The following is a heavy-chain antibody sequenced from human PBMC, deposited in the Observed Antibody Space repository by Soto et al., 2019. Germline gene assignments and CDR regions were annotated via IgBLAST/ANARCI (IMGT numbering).Heavy chain of an antibody. CDR1: GGSISSYY. CDR2: IYYSGST. CDR3: ARSYSGYDSLSLYHYYGMDV. J-gene: IGHJ6*02. V-gene: IGHV4-59*08. D-gene: IGHD5-12*01. Sequence: SETLSLTCTVSGGSISSYYWSWIRQPPGKGLEWIGYIYYSGSTNYNPSLKSRVTISVDTSKNQFSLKLSSVTAADTAVYYCARSYSGYDSLSLYHYYGMDVWGQGTTVTVSS.